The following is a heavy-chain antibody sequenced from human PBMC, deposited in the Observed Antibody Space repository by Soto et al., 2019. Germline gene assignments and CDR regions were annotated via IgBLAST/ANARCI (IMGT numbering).Heavy chain of an antibody. V-gene: IGHV4-59*08. J-gene: IGHJ4*02. Sequence: SETLSLTCTVSGVSISSSYWSWIRQSPGKGLEWIAYIHYTGITKYNPSLQSRVTISVDTSKNQFSLNLSSVTAADTAVYYCARLPSIVATDDYFDYWGQGTLVTVSS. CDR3: ARLPSIVATDDYFDY. CDR2: IHYTGIT. CDR1: GVSISSSY. D-gene: IGHD5-12*01.